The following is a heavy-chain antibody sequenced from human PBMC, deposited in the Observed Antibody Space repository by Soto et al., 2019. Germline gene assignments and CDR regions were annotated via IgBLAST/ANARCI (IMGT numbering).Heavy chain of an antibody. V-gene: IGHV1-18*01. Sequence: QVQLVQTGAEVKKPGASVKVSCKASGYTFSNFGISWVRQAPGQGLEWMGWISCYNCNTDDRQKLQCRVNMTIDTYTSTAYMDLRSLRSDDTAEYYSARSEAYSSSWYALDVMGQGTTVPVSS. J-gene: IGHJ6*02. D-gene: IGHD6-13*01. CDR3: ARSEAYSSSWYALDV. CDR2: ISCYNCNT. CDR1: GYTFSNFG.